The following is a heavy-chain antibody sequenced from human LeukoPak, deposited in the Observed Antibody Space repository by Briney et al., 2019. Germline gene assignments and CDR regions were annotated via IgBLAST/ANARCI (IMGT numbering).Heavy chain of an antibody. CDR3: ARDRGPRTGFMVREAYDY. CDR2: INTDGSVT. V-gene: IGHV3-74*01. Sequence: GGSLRLSCAASGFTFSDYWIHWVRQAPGKGLVWVSRINTDGSVTNYADSVKGRFSISRDNAKNTLYLQMSSLRAEDTAVYYCARDRGPRTGFMVREAYDYWGQGTLVTVSS. J-gene: IGHJ4*02. CDR1: GFTFSDYW. D-gene: IGHD3-10*01.